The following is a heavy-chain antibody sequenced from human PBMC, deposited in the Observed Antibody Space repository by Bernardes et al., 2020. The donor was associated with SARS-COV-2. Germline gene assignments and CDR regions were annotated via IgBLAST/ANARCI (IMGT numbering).Heavy chain of an antibody. D-gene: IGHD3-16*01. CDR1: GYSFSAFY. CDR3: ARAPSTFYGLDV. J-gene: IGHJ6*02. CDR2: IDPKSGDT. Sequence: ASVKVSCRASGYSFSAFYIYWVRQAPGQGLEWMGWIDPKSGDTHYAQKFQGGVILTRDTSISTAYMDMSGLTSDDTAMYFCARAPSTFYGLDVWGQGTTVTVSS. V-gene: IGHV1-2*02.